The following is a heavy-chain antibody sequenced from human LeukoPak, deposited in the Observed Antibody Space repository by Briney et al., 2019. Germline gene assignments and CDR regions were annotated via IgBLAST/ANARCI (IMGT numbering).Heavy chain of an antibody. V-gene: IGHV4-4*02. D-gene: IGHD3-10*01. CDR1: GGSISSSNW. J-gene: IGHJ3*02. CDR2: IYHSGST. CDR3: ARSYGSGSSDAFDI. Sequence: SGTLSLTCAISGGSISSSNWWTWVRQPPGKGLEWIGYIYHSGSTYYNPSLKSRVTISVDRSKNQFSLKLSSVTAADTAVYYCARSYGSGSSDAFDIWGQGTMVTVSS.